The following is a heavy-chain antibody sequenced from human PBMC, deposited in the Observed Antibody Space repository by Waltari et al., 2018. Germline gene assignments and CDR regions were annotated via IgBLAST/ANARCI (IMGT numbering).Heavy chain of an antibody. J-gene: IGHJ5*02. D-gene: IGHD3-3*01. CDR2: IYYSGST. Sequence: QLQLQESGPGLVKPSETLSLTCTVSGGSISSSSYYWGWIRQPPGKGLEWIGSIYYSGSTYYNPSLKSRVTISVDTSKNQFSLKLSSVTAADTAVYYCATSPLRFLEWVNWFDPWGQGTLVTVSS. V-gene: IGHV4-39*01. CDR3: ATSPLRFLEWVNWFDP. CDR1: GGSISSSSYY.